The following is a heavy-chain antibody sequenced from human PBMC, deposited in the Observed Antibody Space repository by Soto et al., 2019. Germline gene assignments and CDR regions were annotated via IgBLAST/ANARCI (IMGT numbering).Heavy chain of an antibody. CDR3: ARDPRNYGDYIFDY. CDR2: IYYSGST. CDR1: GGSISSGDYY. J-gene: IGHJ4*02. V-gene: IGHV4-30-4*01. Sequence: NPSETLSLTCTVSGGSISSGDYYWSWIRQPPGKGLEWIGYIYYSGSTYYNPSLKSRVTISVDTSKNQFSLKLSSVTAADTAVYYCARDPRNYGDYIFDYWGQGTLVTVSS. D-gene: IGHD4-17*01.